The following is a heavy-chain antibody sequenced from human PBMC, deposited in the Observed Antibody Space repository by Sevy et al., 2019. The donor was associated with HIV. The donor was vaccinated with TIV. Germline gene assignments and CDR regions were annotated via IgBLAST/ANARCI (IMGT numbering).Heavy chain of an antibody. D-gene: IGHD2-2*03. CDR1: GFTFSSYT. CDR2: ISGGRSYT. J-gene: IGHJ6*02. CDR3: ARGGDFSSTICLRDLDV. Sequence: GGSLRLSCAASGFTFSSYTMNWVRQTPGKGLEWVSSISGGRSYTYYADSVKGRFTISRDNAKNSMYLQVNSLRAEDTAVYYCARGGDFSSTICLRDLDVWGQGSTVTVSS. V-gene: IGHV3-21*01.